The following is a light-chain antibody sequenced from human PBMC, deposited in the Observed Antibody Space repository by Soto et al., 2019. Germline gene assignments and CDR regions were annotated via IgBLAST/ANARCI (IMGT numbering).Light chain of an antibody. Sequence: QTVVTQEPSLTVSPGGTVTLTCASSTGAVTSGHWPYWFQQKPGQAPRTLIYDTSNRHSWIPARFSGSLLGGKAALTLSDAQPEDEAEYYCLVSCHGASCPGPRIFGGGTKVTVL. CDR1: TGAVTSGHW. CDR2: DTS. CDR3: LVSCHGASCPGPRI. V-gene: IGLV7-46*01. J-gene: IGLJ2*01.